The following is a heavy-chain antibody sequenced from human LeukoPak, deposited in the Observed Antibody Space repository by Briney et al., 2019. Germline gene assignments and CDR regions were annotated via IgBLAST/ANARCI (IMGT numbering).Heavy chain of an antibody. Sequence: PSETLSLTCAVYGGSFSGYYWSWIRQPPGKGLEWIGEINHSGSTNYNPSLKSRVTISVDTSKNQFSLKLSSVTAADTAVYYCARGARCFDWLLYNAFDIWGQGTMVTVSS. D-gene: IGHD3-9*01. CDR3: ARGARCFDWLLYNAFDI. J-gene: IGHJ3*02. V-gene: IGHV4-34*01. CDR2: INHSGST. CDR1: GGSFSGYY.